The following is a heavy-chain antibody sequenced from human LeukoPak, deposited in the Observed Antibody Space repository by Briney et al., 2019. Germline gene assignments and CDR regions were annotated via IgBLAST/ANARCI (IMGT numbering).Heavy chain of an antibody. Sequence: GGSLRLSCVTSGFTFSQYWMTWVRQAPGKGLEWVANIQRDGRDDNYVDSVKGRFTISRDNAKNSLYLQMNSLRAEDTAVYYCARGWFPHCYGMGDWGKGTTVTVSS. CDR3: ARGWFPHCYGMGD. J-gene: IGHJ6*04. CDR2: IQRDGRDD. CDR1: GFTFSQYW. V-gene: IGHV3-7*03. D-gene: IGHD3-10*01.